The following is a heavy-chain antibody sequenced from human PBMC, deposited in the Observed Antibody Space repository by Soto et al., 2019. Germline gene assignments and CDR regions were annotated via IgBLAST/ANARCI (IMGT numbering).Heavy chain of an antibody. CDR1: GFTFSSYA. J-gene: IGHJ4*02. Sequence: GESLKISCAASGFTFSSYAMSWVRQAPGKGLEWVSAISGSGGSTYYADSVKGRFTISRDNSKNTLYLQMNSLRAEDTAVYYCAKMAGDGYNPYFDYWGQGTLVTVSS. D-gene: IGHD5-12*01. CDR2: ISGSGGST. V-gene: IGHV3-23*01. CDR3: AKMAGDGYNPYFDY.